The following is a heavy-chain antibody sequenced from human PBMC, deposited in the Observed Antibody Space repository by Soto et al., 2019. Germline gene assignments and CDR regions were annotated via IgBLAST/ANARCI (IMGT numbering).Heavy chain of an antibody. CDR1: GYSFSDYW. V-gene: IGHV5-10-1*01. CDR2: IDPTDSNA. CDR3: ARRIEVPTGYYYYALDV. J-gene: IGHJ6*02. Sequence: PGESLKISCKGSGYSFSDYWISWVRQMPGKGLEWVARIDPTDSNAIYSPAFQGHVTVSADKSISTTYLQWSSLKASDTAIYYCARRIEVPTGYYYYALDVWGQGTTVTVSS. D-gene: IGHD2-2*01.